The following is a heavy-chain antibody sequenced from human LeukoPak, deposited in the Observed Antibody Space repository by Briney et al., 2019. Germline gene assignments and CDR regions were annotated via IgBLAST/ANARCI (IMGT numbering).Heavy chain of an antibody. D-gene: IGHD6-19*01. CDR1: GYTFTSFG. Sequence: ASVKVSCRASGYTFTSFGISWVRQAPGQGLEWMGWISAYNDNTNYAQKLKGRVTMTTDTSTSTAYMELRSLRSDDTAVYYCARVDVIAVAGSTDFDYWGQGTLVTVSS. CDR3: ARVDVIAVAGSTDFDY. V-gene: IGHV1-18*01. J-gene: IGHJ4*02. CDR2: ISAYNDNT.